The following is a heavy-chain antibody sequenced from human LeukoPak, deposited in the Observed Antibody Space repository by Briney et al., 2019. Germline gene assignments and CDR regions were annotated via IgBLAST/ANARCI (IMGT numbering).Heavy chain of an antibody. CDR3: ARDRRSSGHDAFDI. V-gene: IGHV3-30-3*01. CDR2: ISYDGSNK. Sequence: PGGSLRLSCAASGFTFSSYAMHWVRQAPGKGLEWVAVISYDGSNKYYADSVKGRFTISRDNSKNTLYLQMNSLRAEDTAVYYCARDRRSSGHDAFDIWGQGTMVTVSS. CDR1: GFTFSSYA. D-gene: IGHD6-19*01. J-gene: IGHJ3*02.